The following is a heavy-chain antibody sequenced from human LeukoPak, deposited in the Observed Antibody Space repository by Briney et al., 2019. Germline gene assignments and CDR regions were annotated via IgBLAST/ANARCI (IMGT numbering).Heavy chain of an antibody. D-gene: IGHD1-1*01. J-gene: IGHJ6*03. CDR3: ARQERDEYYYYYYMDV. CDR1: GGSISSYY. V-gene: IGHV4-4*09. Sequence: SETLSLTCTVSGGSISSYYWSWIRQPPGKGLEWIGYIYTSGSTNYNPSLKSRVTISVDPSKNQFSLKLSSVTAADTAVYYCARQERDEYYYYYYMDVWGKGTTVTVSS. CDR2: IYTSGST.